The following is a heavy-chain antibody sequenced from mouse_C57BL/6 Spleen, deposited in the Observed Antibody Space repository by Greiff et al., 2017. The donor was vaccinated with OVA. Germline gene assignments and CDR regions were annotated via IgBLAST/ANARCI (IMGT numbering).Heavy chain of an antibody. J-gene: IGHJ3*01. CDR3: ARGDPFAY. V-gene: IGHV1-54*01. Sequence: VQLVESGAELVRPGTSVKVSCKASGYAFTNYLIEWVKQRPGQGLEWIGVINPGSGGTNYNEKFKGKATLTADKSSSTAYMQLSSLTSEDSAVYFCARGDPFAYWGQGTLVTVSA. CDR1: GYAFTNYL. CDR2: INPGSGGT.